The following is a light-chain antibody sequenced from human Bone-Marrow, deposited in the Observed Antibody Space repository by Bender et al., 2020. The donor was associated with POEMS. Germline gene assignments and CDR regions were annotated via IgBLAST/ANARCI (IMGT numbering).Light chain of an antibody. J-gene: IGLJ2*01. Sequence: QSVLTQPPSVSGTPGQRVTISCSGSGSNIGGYPVNWYQQLPGTAPRLLIYTNNERPSGVSNRFSGSKSGTSASLAIRGLRSEDEADYYCCSYAGSATSPVVFGGGTKLIVL. CDR3: CSYAGSATSPVV. CDR2: TNN. CDR1: GSNIGGYP. V-gene: IGLV1-44*01.